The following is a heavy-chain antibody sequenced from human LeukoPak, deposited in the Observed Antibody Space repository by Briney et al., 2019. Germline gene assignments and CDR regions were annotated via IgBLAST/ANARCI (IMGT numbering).Heavy chain of an antibody. J-gene: IGHJ4*02. V-gene: IGHV3-64*01. CDR2: ISSNGGST. CDR3: AKGGRVVRGAPLYY. Sequence: GGSLRLSCAASGFTFSSYAMHWVRQAPGKGLEYVSAISSNGGSTYYANSVKGRFTISRDNSKNTLYLQMNSLRAEDTAVYYCAKGGRVVRGAPLYYWGQGTLVTVSS. D-gene: IGHD3-10*01. CDR1: GFTFSSYA.